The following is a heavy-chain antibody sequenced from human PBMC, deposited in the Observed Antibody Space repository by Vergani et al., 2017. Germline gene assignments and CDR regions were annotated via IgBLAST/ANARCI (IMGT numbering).Heavy chain of an antibody. CDR3: ARSDSSRFAFFDW. J-gene: IGHJ4*02. Sequence: QVQLVESGGGVVQPGRSLRLSCAASGFTFSSYGMHWVRQAPGKGLEWVAVIWYDGSNKYYADSVKGRFTIPRDNSKNTLYLQMNSLRAEETAVYYCARSDSSRFAFFDWGSEGTLVAVSA. V-gene: IGHV3-33*01. CDR1: GFTFSSYG. CDR2: IWYDGSNK. D-gene: IGHD6-13*01.